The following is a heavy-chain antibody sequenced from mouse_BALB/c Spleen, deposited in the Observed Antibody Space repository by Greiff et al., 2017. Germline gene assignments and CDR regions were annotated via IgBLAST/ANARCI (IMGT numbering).Heavy chain of an antibody. CDR3: ARDGYYLDY. Sequence: DVHLVESGGGLVKPGGSLKLSCAASGFTFSSYAMSWVRQSPEKRLEWVAEISSGGSYTYYPDTVTGRFTISRDNAKNTLYLEMSSLRSEDTAMYYCARDGYYLDYWGQGTTLTVSS. V-gene: IGHV5-9-4*01. J-gene: IGHJ2*01. D-gene: IGHD2-2*01. CDR2: ISSGGSYT. CDR1: GFTFSSYA.